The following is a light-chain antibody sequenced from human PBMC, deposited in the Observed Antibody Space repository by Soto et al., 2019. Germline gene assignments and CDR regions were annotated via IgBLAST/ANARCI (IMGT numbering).Light chain of an antibody. V-gene: IGKV1-5*01. Sequence: DIQVTQSPSTLSASVGDRVTITCRASQNINNWLAWFQQKPGEAPKGLIFGASTLDSGVPSRFSDSGSGTEFTLTIRSLRHDDFATYDGQLYSGCFGRGTKVEVK. CDR3: QLYSGC. J-gene: IGKJ1*01. CDR2: GAS. CDR1: QNINNW.